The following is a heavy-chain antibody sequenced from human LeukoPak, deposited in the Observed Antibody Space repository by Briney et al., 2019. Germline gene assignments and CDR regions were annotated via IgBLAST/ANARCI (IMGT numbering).Heavy chain of an antibody. J-gene: IGHJ4*02. CDR1: GFTFSSYA. D-gene: IGHD5-12*01. Sequence: PGGSLRLSCAASGFTFSSYAMSWVRQAPGKGLEWVSAISGSGGSTYYADSVKGRFTISRDNSKNTLYLQMNSPRAEDTAVYYCAKDHRSGYDQTALDYWGQGTLVTVSS. V-gene: IGHV3-23*01. CDR3: AKDHRSGYDQTALDY. CDR2: ISGSGGST.